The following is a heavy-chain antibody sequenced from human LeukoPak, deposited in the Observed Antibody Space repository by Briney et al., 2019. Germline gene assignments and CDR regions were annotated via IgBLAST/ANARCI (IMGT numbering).Heavy chain of an antibody. CDR3: ARHVASYDFDY. V-gene: IGHV4-39*01. D-gene: IGHD2-21*01. J-gene: IGHJ4*02. CDR2: IYNSGST. Sequence: SETLSLTCSVSGGSISNNNYYWGWIRQPPGKGLEWIGSIYNSGSTYYNPSRKSRVTVSVDTPKNQCSLKLNSVTAADTAVYYCARHVASYDFDYWGQGTLVTVSS. CDR1: GGSISNNNYY.